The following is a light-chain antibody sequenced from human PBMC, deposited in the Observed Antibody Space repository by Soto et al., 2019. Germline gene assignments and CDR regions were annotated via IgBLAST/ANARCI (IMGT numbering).Light chain of an antibody. CDR2: GAS. Sequence: EIVLSQSPGTLSLSPGERATLSCRASQSVSSSYLAWYQQKPGQAPRLLIYGASSRATGIPDRFSGSGSGTDFTLTISRLEPEDFAVFYCQHYDSLPITFGQGTRPE. V-gene: IGKV3-20*01. J-gene: IGKJ5*01. CDR1: QSVSSSY. CDR3: QHYDSLPIT.